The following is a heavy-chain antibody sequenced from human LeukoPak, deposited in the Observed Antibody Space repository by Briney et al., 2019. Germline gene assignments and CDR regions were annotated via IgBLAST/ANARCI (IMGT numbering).Heavy chain of an antibody. CDR3: ARGGGPTDDAFDI. J-gene: IGHJ3*02. CDR1: GGTFSSYA. CDR2: IIPIFGTA. Sequence: SMKVSCKASGGTFSSYAISWVRQAPGQGLEWMGGIIPIFGTANYAQKFQGRVTITADESTSTAYTELSSLRSEDTAVYYCARGGGPTDDAFDIWGQGTMVTVSS. V-gene: IGHV1-69*13. D-gene: IGHD2-15*01.